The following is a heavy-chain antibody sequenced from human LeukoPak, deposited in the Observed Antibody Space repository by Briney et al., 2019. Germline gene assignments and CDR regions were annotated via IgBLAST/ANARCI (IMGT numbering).Heavy chain of an antibody. Sequence: ASVKVSCKASGYTFTSYDINWVRQATGQGLEWMGWMNPNSGNTGYAQKFQGRVTITRNTSISTAYMELSSLRSEDTAVYYCARSRYDDYQTDFDYWGQGTLVTVSS. CDR3: ARSRYDDYQTDFDY. V-gene: IGHV1-8*03. CDR1: GYTFTSYD. CDR2: MNPNSGNT. J-gene: IGHJ4*02. D-gene: IGHD4-17*01.